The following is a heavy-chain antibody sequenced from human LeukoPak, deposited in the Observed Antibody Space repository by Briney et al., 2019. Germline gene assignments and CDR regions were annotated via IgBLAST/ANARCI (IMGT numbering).Heavy chain of an antibody. D-gene: IGHD3-16*01. CDR1: GYTFSNND. CDR3: AREGGGVTGFDY. CDR2: MNPISGNT. J-gene: IGHJ4*02. Sequence: ASVKVSCKASGYTFSNNDINWVRQATGQGLEWMGWMNPISGNTGFAQKFQGRVTITRITSISTAYMEMSSLRSDDTAVYYCAREGGGVTGFDYWGQGTLVTVSS. V-gene: IGHV1-8*03.